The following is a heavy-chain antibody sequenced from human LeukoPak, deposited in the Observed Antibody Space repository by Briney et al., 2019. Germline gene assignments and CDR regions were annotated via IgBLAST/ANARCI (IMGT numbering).Heavy chain of an antibody. Sequence: GGSLRLSCAASGFTFSSYAMSWVRQAPGKGLEWVSAISGSGGSTYYADSVKGRFTISRDNSKNTLYLQMNSLRAEDTAVYYCAKDHRHGDYPGVWVEPWRVGGHVWGQGTLVTVSS. CDR3: AKDHRHGDYPGVWVEPWRVGGHV. V-gene: IGHV3-23*01. J-gene: IGHJ4*02. D-gene: IGHD4-17*01. CDR1: GFTFSSYA. CDR2: ISGSGGST.